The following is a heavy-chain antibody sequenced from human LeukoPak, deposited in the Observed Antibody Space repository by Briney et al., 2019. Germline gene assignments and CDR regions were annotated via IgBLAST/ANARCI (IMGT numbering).Heavy chain of an antibody. CDR3: ASLGYCSSTSCSFA. CDR1: GGTFSSYA. J-gene: IGHJ5*02. CDR2: IIPIFGTA. D-gene: IGHD2-2*01. Sequence: AASVKVSCKASGGTFSSYAISWVRQAPGQGLEWMGGIIPIFGTANYAQKFQGRVTITADESTSTAYMELSSLRSEDTAVYYRASLGYCSSTSCSFAWGQGTLVTVSS. V-gene: IGHV1-69*13.